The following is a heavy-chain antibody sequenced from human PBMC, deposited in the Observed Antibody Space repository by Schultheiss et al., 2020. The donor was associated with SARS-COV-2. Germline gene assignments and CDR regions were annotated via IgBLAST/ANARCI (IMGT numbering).Heavy chain of an antibody. CDR1: GFTFSSYS. J-gene: IGHJ3*02. Sequence: GGSLRLSCAASGFTFSSYSMNWVRQAPGKGLEWVSRINSDGSSTSYADSVKGRFTISRDNAKNTLYLQMNSLRAEDTAVYYCASTYLLDAFDIWGQGTMVTVSS. CDR2: INSDGSST. CDR3: ASTYLLDAFDI. D-gene: IGHD2-15*01. V-gene: IGHV3-74*01.